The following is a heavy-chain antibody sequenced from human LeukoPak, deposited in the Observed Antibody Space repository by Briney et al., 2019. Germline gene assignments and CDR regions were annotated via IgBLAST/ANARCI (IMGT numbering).Heavy chain of an antibody. Sequence: RTGGSLRLSCAASGFTVSSNYMSWVRQAPGKGLEWVSVIYSGGSTYYADSVKGRFTISRDNSKNTLYLQMNSLRAEDTAVYYCARAVVGSTGKYYYYYMDVWGKGTTVTVSS. CDR3: ARAVVGSTGKYYYYYMDV. CDR2: IYSGGST. J-gene: IGHJ6*03. V-gene: IGHV3-66*01. D-gene: IGHD1-26*01. CDR1: GFTVSSNY.